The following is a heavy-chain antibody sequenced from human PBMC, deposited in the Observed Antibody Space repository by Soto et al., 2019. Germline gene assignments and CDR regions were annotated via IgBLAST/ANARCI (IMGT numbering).Heavy chain of an antibody. CDR3: ARDMDGDYFDY. CDR2: TFYRSKWKN. V-gene: IGHV6-1*01. D-gene: IGHD4-17*01. J-gene: IGHJ4*02. CDR1: GDGVSSNRVA. Sequence: SQTLSLTCAISGDGVSSNRVAWNWIRQSPSRGLEWLGRTFYRSKWKNDYAQSVKSRISLSPGTFKNQFSLQLNSVTPEDTAVYYCARDMDGDYFDYWGQGTLVTVSS.